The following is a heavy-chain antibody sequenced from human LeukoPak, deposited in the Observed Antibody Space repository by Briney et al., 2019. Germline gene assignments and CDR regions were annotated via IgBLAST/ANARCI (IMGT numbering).Heavy chain of an antibody. V-gene: IGHV3-53*01. D-gene: IGHD6-13*01. CDR1: GFTVSSNY. CDR2: IYSGGST. Sequence: GGSLRLSCAASGFTVSSNYMSWVRQAPGKGLEWVSVIYSGGSTYYADSVKGRFTISRDNSKNTLYLQMNSLRAEDTAVYYCATNLGLYPLALAAAGTLDYWGQGTLVTVSS. J-gene: IGHJ4*02. CDR3: ATNLGLYPLALAAAGTLDY.